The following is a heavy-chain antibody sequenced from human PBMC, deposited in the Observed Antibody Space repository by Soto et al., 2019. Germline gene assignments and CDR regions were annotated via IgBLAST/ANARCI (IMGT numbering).Heavy chain of an antibody. CDR2: IYHSGST. J-gene: IGHJ4*02. CDR3: AREDYYDTGYYVV. Sequence: SETLSLTCAVSGYSISSGYYWGWIRQPPGKGLEWIGSIYHSGSTYYNPSLKSRVTISVDTSKNQFSLKLTSVTAADTALYYCAREDYYDTGYYVVWGQGTQVTVSS. D-gene: IGHD3-9*01. CDR1: GYSISSGYY. V-gene: IGHV4-38-2*02.